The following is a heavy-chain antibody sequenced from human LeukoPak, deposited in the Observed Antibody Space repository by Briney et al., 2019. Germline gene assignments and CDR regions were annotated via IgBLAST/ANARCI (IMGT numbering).Heavy chain of an antibody. CDR3: TTDPFQNIVVVPAAIIKMDY. CDR2: IKSKTDGGT. D-gene: IGHD2-2*01. V-gene: IGHV3-15*01. CDR1: GFTFSKAW. Sequence: GGSLRVSCAASGFTFSKAWMSWVRQAPGKGLEWVGRIKSKTDGGTDYAAPVKGRFTISRDDSKNTLYLQMNSLKTEDTAVYYCTTDPFQNIVVVPAAIIKMDYWGQGTLVTVAS. J-gene: IGHJ4*02.